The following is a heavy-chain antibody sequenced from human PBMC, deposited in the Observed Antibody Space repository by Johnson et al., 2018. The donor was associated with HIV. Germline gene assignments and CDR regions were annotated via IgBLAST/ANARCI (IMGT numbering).Heavy chain of an antibody. V-gene: IGHV3-30*02. D-gene: IGHD6-6*01. Sequence: VQLVESGGGVVQPGGPLRLSCAASGFNFRTNGMHWVRQAPGKGLEWVAFIRYDGSNKYYADSVKGRFTISRDNSKNTLYLQMNSLRAEDTAVYYCAKDRRTYSSSADAFDIWGQGTMVTVSS. J-gene: IGHJ3*02. CDR1: GFNFRTNG. CDR3: AKDRRTYSSSADAFDI. CDR2: IRYDGSNK.